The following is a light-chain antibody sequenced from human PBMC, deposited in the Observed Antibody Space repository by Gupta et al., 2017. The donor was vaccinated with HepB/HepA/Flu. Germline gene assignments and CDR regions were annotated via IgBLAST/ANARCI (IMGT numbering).Light chain of an antibody. CDR1: QSFSSW. Sequence: DIQMTQSPSTLSGSVGDRVTISCRASQSFSSWLYGYQQKPGKAPKLLIYKASILEIGVPSGCSSGSSCTEYTLTISSILLDEYSTYYYQQYNGNSRTFGQGTKVEIK. CDR2: KAS. J-gene: IGKJ1*01. CDR3: QQYNGNSRT. V-gene: IGKV1-5*03.